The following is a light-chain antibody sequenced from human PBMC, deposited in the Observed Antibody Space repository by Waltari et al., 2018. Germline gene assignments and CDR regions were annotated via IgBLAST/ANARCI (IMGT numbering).Light chain of an antibody. CDR1: QSVRNN. CDR2: GAS. J-gene: IGKJ1*01. Sequence: EIVMTQSQATLSVSHGERAPPPCRAIQSVRNNLVWYQQKPGQAPRLLIYGASTRVTGIPARFSGSGSGTEFTLTISSLQSEDFAVYYCQQYNNWPPWTFGQGTKVEIK. V-gene: IGKV3-15*01. CDR3: QQYNNWPPWT.